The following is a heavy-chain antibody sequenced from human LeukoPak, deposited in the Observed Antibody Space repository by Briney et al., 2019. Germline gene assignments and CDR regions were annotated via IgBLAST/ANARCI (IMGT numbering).Heavy chain of an antibody. V-gene: IGHV3-48*04. CDR2: ISSSSSTI. CDR1: GFSFSDHW. J-gene: IGHJ4*02. CDR3: ARGRRGYYYDSSGPEGSY. Sequence: PGGSLRLSCVASGFSFSDHWMNWVRQAPGKGLEWVSYISSSSSTIYYADSVKGRFTISRDNAKNSLYLQMNSLRAEDTAVYYCARGRRGYYYDSSGPEGSYWGQGTLVTVSS. D-gene: IGHD3-22*01.